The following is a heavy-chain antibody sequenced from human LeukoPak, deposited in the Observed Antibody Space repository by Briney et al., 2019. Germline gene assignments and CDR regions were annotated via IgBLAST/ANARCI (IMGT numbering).Heavy chain of an antibody. CDR1: GFTFSSYG. V-gene: IGHV3-30*02. CDR3: ARGAAAGTYYYYMDV. J-gene: IGHJ6*03. Sequence: SGGSLRLSCAASGFTFSSYGMHWVRQAPGKGLEWVAFIRYDGSNKYYADSVKGRFTISRDNSKNTLYLQMNSLRAEDTAVYYCARGAAAGTYYYYMDVWGKGTTVTVSS. CDR2: IRYDGSNK. D-gene: IGHD6-13*01.